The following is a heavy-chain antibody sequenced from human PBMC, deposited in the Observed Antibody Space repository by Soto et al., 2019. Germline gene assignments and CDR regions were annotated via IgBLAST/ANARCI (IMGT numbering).Heavy chain of an antibody. J-gene: IGHJ4*02. V-gene: IGHV3-33*01. CDR1: AFTFSNYA. CDR3: ARERIAARRTLDY. Sequence: QVYLVESGGGVVQPGRSLRLSCEASAFTFSNYAMHWVRQAPGRGLEWVALIWSDGSNEHYADSLKGRFTISRDNSKNTVYLHMNSLTADETAVYYCARERIAARRTLDYWGQGTLVTVSS. D-gene: IGHD6-6*01. CDR2: IWSDGSNE.